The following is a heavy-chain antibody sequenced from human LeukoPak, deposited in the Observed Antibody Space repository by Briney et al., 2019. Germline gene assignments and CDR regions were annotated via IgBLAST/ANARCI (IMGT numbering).Heavy chain of an antibody. CDR2: ISSRSSYI. V-gene: IGHV3-21*01. CDR3: ARDGGCTGGSCYRRFDY. Sequence: GRSLRLSCAASGFTFSTYSMNWVRQAPGKGLEWVSSISSRSSYIYYADSMKGRFTISRDNAKNSLYLQMNSLRAEDTAVYYCARDGGCTGGSCYRRFDYWGQGTLVTVSS. D-gene: IGHD2-15*01. CDR1: GFTFSTYS. J-gene: IGHJ4*02.